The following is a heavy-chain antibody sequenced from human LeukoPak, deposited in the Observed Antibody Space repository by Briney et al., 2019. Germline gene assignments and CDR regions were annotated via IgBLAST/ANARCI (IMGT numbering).Heavy chain of an antibody. CDR2: INPNSGGT. CDR3: ARDRGYGYGFFDY. V-gene: IGHV1-2*02. J-gene: IGHJ4*02. Sequence: ASVKVSCKASGYTFTGYYMHWVRQAPGQGLEWMGWINPNSGGTNYAQKFQGRVTMTRDTSISTAYMELSRLRSDDTAVYFCARDRGYGYGFFDYWGQGTLVTVSS. D-gene: IGHD5-18*01. CDR1: GYTFTGYY.